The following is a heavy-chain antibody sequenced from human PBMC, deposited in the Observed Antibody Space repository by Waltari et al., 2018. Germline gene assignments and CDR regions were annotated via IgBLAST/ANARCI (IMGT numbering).Heavy chain of an antibody. CDR1: GLSFSNYW. D-gene: IGHD6-13*01. CDR2: IKQDGSEK. J-gene: IGHJ4*02. CDR3: TRGGRDSSWYWRD. V-gene: IGHV3-7*01. Sequence: EVQLVESGGGLAQPGGSLRLSCAASGLSFSNYWMTWVRQASGEGPEWVAKIKQDGSEKYYMDSVKGRFTISRDNAKNSRYLQMNNLRVEDTAVYYCTRGGRDSSWYWRDWGQGTLVTVSS.